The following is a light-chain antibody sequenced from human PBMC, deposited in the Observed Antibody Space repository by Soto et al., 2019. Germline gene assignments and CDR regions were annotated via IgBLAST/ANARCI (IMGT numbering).Light chain of an antibody. J-gene: IGLJ2*01. CDR3: QSYDSSLSGSRV. CDR1: SSNIGAGYD. CDR2: GNT. V-gene: IGLV1-40*01. Sequence: QPVLTRPPSVSGAPGQRVTISCTGSSSNIGAGYDVHWYQQLPGTAPKLLIYGNTNRPSGVPDRFSGSKSGTSASLAIIGLQAEDEADYYCQSYDSSLSGSRVFGGGTKVTVL.